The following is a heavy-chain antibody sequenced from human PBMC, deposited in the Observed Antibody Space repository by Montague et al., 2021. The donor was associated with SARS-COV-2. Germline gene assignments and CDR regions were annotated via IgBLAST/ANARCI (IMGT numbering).Heavy chain of an antibody. V-gene: IGHV4-34*01. CDR1: GGSFSTYS. J-gene: IGHJ4*01. Sequence: SETLSLTCAVHGGSFSTYSWNWIRQPPGKGLEWIGEIHYGGSTNYNPSLKSRVTISVDTSKNQFSLKLTSVTAADTAVYYCARLDDEVVPPPIAGVGPDYSSGYLDDWGQGTLVTVSS. CDR3: ARLDDEVVPPPIAGVGPDYSSGYLDD. CDR2: IHYGGST. D-gene: IGHD2-15*01.